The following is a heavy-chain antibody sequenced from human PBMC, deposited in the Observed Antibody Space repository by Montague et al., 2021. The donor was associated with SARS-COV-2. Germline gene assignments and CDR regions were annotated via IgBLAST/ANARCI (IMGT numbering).Heavy chain of an antibody. Sequence: SETLSLTCTVSGGSISSSSYYWGWIRQPPGKGLEWIGSIYYSGSTSYNPSLKSRVTISVDTSKNQFSLKLSSVTAADTAVYYCAREGGWLSRGSYYFDYWGQGTLVTVSS. J-gene: IGHJ4*02. CDR1: GGSISSSSYY. CDR2: IYYSGST. V-gene: IGHV4-39*07. CDR3: AREGGWLSRGSYYFDY. D-gene: IGHD3-22*01.